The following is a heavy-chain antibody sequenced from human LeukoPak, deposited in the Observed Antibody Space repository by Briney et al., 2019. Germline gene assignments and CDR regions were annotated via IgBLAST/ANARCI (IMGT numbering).Heavy chain of an antibody. CDR3: ANRGVKGFDY. Sequence: PGGSLRLSCAASGFTFSIYAMSWVRQSPGKGLEWVSSITAGGGTTYYEDSVKGRFTISRDNSKNTLYLQMNSLRAEDTAVYYCANRGVKGFDYWGQGTLVTVSS. D-gene: IGHD3-10*01. CDR2: ITAGGGTT. V-gene: IGHV3-23*01. J-gene: IGHJ4*02. CDR1: GFTFSIYA.